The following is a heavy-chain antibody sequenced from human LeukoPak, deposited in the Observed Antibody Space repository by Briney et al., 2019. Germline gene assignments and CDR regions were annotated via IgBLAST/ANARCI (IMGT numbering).Heavy chain of an antibody. J-gene: IGHJ4*02. Sequence: SQTRSLTCTVSGGSISSGGYYWSWIRQPPGKGLEWIGYIYHSGSTYYSPSLKSRVTISVDRSKNQFSLKLSSVTAADTAVYYCARTQQLVPYFDYWGQGTLVAVSS. CDR2: IYHSGST. CDR3: ARTQQLVPYFDY. V-gene: IGHV4-30-2*01. D-gene: IGHD6-13*01. CDR1: GGSISSGGYY.